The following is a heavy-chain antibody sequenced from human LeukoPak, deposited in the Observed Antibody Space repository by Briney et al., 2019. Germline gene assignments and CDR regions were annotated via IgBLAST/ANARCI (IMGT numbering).Heavy chain of an antibody. CDR2: MNPNSGNT. V-gene: IGHV1-8*01. Sequence: ASVKVSCKASGYTFTSYDINWVRQATGQGLEWMGWMNPNSGNTGYAQKFQGRVTTIRNTSISTAYMELSSLRSEDTAVYYCARDRGRYYDSRGFYWGYYFDSWGQGILVTVST. CDR3: ARDRGRYYDSRGFYWGYYFDS. J-gene: IGHJ4*02. D-gene: IGHD3-22*01. CDR1: GYTFTSYD.